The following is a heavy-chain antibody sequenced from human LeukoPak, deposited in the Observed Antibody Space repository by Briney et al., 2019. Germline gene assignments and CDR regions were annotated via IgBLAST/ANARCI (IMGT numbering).Heavy chain of an antibody. J-gene: IGHJ4*02. CDR2: INVYNGNT. D-gene: IGHD5-12*01. CDR3: GREELNSGYDFDY. Sequence: GASVKVSCKASGYTYSKFGIGWLRQAPGQGPEWMGWINVYNGNTNYAQKLQGRVTMTTDTSTRTDYLELRSLRSDDTAVYYCGREELNSGYDFDYWGQGTLVTVSS. CDR1: GYTYSKFG. V-gene: IGHV1-18*01.